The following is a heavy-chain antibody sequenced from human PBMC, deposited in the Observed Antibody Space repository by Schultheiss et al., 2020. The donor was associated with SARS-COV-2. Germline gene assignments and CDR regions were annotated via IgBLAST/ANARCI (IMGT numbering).Heavy chain of an antibody. J-gene: IGHJ4*02. CDR3: ARVPGFRAPD. Sequence: GGSLRLSCAASGFTFSSYEMNWVRQAPGKGLEWVSYISHTGSTIYYADSVRGRFTISRDNANNSLYLQMNSLRVEDTALYYCARVPGFRAPDWGQGTLVTVS. V-gene: IGHV3-48*03. CDR1: GFTFSSYE. D-gene: IGHD1-14*01. CDR2: ISHTGSTI.